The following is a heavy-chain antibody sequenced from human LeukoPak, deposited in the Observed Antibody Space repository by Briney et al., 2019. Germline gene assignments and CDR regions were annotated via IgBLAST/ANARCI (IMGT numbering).Heavy chain of an antibody. CDR1: GFTFSIYE. D-gene: IGHD3-10*02. CDR3: AELGITMIGGV. J-gene: IGHJ6*04. V-gene: IGHV3-48*03. Sequence: WGSLRLSCSAPGFTFSIYEMKLGRPAPGKGLEWVSYISSSGSTIYYADSVKGRFTISRDNAKNSLYLQMNSLRAEDTAVYYCAELGITMIGGVWGKGTTVTISS. CDR2: ISSSGSTI.